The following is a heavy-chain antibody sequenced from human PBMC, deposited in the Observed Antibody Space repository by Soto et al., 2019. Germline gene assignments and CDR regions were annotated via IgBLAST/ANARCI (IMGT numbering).Heavy chain of an antibody. CDR3: ARDQGITTFGVYSMYYYGMDV. CDR2: INTDNGNT. J-gene: IGHJ6*02. D-gene: IGHD3-3*01. CDR1: GYTFTNSG. Sequence: QVQLVQSGAEVKKPGASMKVSCKASGYTFTNSGIIWVRQAPGQGLEWLGWINTDNGNTNYAQHLQGRVTLTTDTSTSTAYRDLRSLRSDDTAVYYCARDQGITTFGVYSMYYYGMDVWGPGTTVTVSS. V-gene: IGHV1-18*01.